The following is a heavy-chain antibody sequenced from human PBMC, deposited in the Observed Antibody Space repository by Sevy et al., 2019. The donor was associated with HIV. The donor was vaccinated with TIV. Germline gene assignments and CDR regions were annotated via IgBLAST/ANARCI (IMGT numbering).Heavy chain of an antibody. V-gene: IGHV3-30-3*01. CDR3: ALERLSSDVAEYFQN. J-gene: IGHJ1*01. D-gene: IGHD1-1*01. CDR2: ISFDATNK. CDR1: GFTFNRYA. Sequence: GGSLRLSCAASGFTFNRYAMHWVRQAPGKGLEWVATISFDATNKHYADSVKGRFTISRDNFQNSLLLQMNSLRPEDTAVYYCALERLSSDVAEYFQNWGQVTLVTVSS.